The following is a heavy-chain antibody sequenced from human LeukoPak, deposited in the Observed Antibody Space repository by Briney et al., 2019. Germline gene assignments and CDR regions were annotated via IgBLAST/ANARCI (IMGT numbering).Heavy chain of an antibody. CDR1: GGSISSSSYY. V-gene: IGHV4-39*07. CDR2: IYYSGST. CDR3: ARGYFDYLRGPDY. J-gene: IGHJ4*02. Sequence: SETLSLTCTVSGGSISSSSYYWGWIRQPPGKGLEWIGSIYYSGSTYYNPSLKSRITISVDTSKNQFSLKLSSVTAADTAVYYCARGYFDYLRGPDYWGLGTLVTVSS. D-gene: IGHD3-9*01.